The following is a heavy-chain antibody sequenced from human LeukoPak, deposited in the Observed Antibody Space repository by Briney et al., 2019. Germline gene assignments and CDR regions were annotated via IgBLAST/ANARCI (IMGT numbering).Heavy chain of an antibody. D-gene: IGHD3-9*01. CDR3: ARGDYDILTGSHYYFDY. V-gene: IGHV4-31*03. CDR1: GGSISSGGYY. CDR2: IYYSGST. Sequence: KPSETLSLTCTVSGGSISSGGYYWSWIRQHPGKGLEWIGYIYYSGSTYYNPSLKSRVTISVDTSKNQFSLKLSSVTAADTAVYYCARGDYDILTGSHYYFDYWGQGTLVTVSS. J-gene: IGHJ4*02.